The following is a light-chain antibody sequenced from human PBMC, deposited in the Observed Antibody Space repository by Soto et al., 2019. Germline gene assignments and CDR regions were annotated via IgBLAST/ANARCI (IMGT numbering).Light chain of an antibody. CDR3: QQYSSFST. J-gene: IGKJ1*01. CDR2: DAS. V-gene: IGKV1-5*01. Sequence: TQSPSPLSASVGDRVTITCRASQSVSNWLACYQQKPGKAPNLLMYDASSLEGGVPSRFSGSGSGTEFTLTISSPQPDDSATYHCQQYSSFSTFGQGTKVDIK. CDR1: QSVSNW.